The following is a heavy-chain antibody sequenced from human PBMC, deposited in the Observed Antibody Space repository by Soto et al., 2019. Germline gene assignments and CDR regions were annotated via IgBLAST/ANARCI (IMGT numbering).Heavy chain of an antibody. D-gene: IGHD2-2*01. J-gene: IGHJ6*02. Sequence: ASVKVSCKASGYTFTNYGISWVRQAPGQGLEWMGWISAYNGNTKYAQKLQGRVTMTTDTSTSTAYMELRSLRSDDTAVYYCARDHIVVVPAAIVSNYGMDVWGQGTTVTVSS. CDR3: ARDHIVVVPAAIVSNYGMDV. V-gene: IGHV1-18*01. CDR2: ISAYNGNT. CDR1: GYTFTNYG.